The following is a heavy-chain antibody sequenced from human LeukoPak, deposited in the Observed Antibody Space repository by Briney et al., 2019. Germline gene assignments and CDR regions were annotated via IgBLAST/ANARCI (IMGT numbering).Heavy chain of an antibody. D-gene: IGHD3-3*01. V-gene: IGHV3-11*01. CDR2: ISSSGSTI. CDR1: GFTFSDYY. J-gene: IGHJ6*03. Sequence: SGGSLRLSCAASGFTFSDYYMSWIRQAPGKGLEWVSYISSSGSTIYYADSVKGRFTISRDNAKNSLYLQMNSLSAEDTAVYYCARARSRSLEWLLHYYYMDVWGKGTTVTVSS. CDR3: ARARSRSLEWLLHYYYMDV.